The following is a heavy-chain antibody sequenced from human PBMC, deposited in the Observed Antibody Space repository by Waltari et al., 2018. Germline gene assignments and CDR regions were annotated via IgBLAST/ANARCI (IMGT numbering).Heavy chain of an antibody. V-gene: IGHV4-4*02. D-gene: IGHD1-26*01. CDR1: GGSISSTNG. J-gene: IGHJ4*02. CDR2: IYHSGST. CDR3: ARGIMGIRENQS. Sequence: QVQPQESGPGLVTPSVTLSLTCAVHGGSISSTNGRSWVRQPPGKGLECIGEIYHSGSTNYNPSLKSRVTISVDKSKNQFSLKLSSVTAADTAVYYCARGIMGIRENQSWGQGTLVTVSS.